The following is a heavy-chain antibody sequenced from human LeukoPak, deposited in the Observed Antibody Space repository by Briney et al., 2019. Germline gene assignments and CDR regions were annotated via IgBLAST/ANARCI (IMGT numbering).Heavy chain of an antibody. J-gene: IGHJ4*02. D-gene: IGHD1-1*01. Sequence: SETLSLTCTVSGGSISSYYWSWIRQPPGQGLEWIGYIYYSGSTNYNPSLKSRVTISVDTSKNQFSLKLSSVTAADTAVYYCARGRDWNPPAYFDYWGQGTLLTVSS. CDR3: ARGRDWNPPAYFDY. CDR2: IYYSGST. CDR1: GGSISSYY. V-gene: IGHV4-59*08.